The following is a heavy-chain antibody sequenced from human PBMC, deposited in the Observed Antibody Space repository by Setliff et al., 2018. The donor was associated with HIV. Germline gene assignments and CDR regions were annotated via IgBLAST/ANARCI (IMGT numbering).Heavy chain of an antibody. Sequence: LSLTCAVSGGSIGGTHYWHWVRQPPGRGLEWIGDIHHSGDTNYNPSLKSRVTLSIDNFNNQFSLKLTSVTAADTAIYYCADPPAGLWGQGILVTAPQ. J-gene: IGHJ4*02. D-gene: IGHD2-21*02. CDR3: ADPPAGL. CDR2: IHHSGDT. CDR1: GGSIGGTHY. V-gene: IGHV4-4*02.